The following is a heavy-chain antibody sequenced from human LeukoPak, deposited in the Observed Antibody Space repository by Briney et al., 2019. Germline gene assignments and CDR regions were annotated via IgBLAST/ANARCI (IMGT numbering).Heavy chain of an antibody. CDR3: ATEPSRSYSFDHLDF. J-gene: IGHJ4*02. D-gene: IGHD5-12*01. Sequence: SVKVSCKTSGGTFNNYAISWVRQAPGQGLEWMGRVVPMFGIRNYPQTFRGRVNITADKATNTVYMGLRSLRAEDTAIYYCATEPSRSYSFDHLDFWGLGTPVTVSS. V-gene: IGHV1-69*04. CDR1: GGTFNNYA. CDR2: VVPMFGIR.